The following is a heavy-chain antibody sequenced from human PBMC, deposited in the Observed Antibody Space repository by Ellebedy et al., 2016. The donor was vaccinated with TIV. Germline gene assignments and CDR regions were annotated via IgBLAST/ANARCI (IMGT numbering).Heavy chain of an antibody. J-gene: IGHJ4*02. CDR1: EFAFETDW. D-gene: IGHD5-12*01. CDR3: ASAARGSGAYESF. CDR2: INQEGSDK. Sequence: PGGSLRLSCAASEFAFETDWMTWVRQAPGKGLEWVANINQEGSDKSYVDSVKGRFTISRDNAKNSLYLQMNSLRADDTALYYCASAARGSGAYESFWGQGTLVTVSS. V-gene: IGHV3-7*01.